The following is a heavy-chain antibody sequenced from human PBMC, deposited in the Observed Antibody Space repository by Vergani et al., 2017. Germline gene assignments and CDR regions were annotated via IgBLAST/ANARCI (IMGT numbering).Heavy chain of an antibody. CDR1: GGSISSDDFY. Sequence: QMQLQESGPGLVKPSETLSLSCIVSGGSISSDDFYWSWIRQPPGKGLEWIGYIHYSGTTYYNSSLKSRVSMSVATSKSQFSLKLSSVTAADTAVYYCTRHWAVVAANNWFDPWGQGTLVTVSS. D-gene: IGHD2-15*01. CDR3: TRHWAVVAANNWFDP. J-gene: IGHJ5*02. V-gene: IGHV4-30-4*01. CDR2: IHYSGTT.